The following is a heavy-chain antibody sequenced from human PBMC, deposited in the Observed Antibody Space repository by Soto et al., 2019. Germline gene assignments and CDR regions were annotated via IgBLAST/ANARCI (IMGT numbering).Heavy chain of an antibody. CDR3: AITTGIAVAGTIYYYGMDV. Sequence: PGESLKISCKGSGDSFTSYWISWVRQMPGKGLEWMGRIDPSDSYTNYSPSFQGHVTISADKSISTAYLQWSSLKASDTAMYYCAITTGIAVAGTIYYYGMDVWGQGTTVTVAS. CDR1: GDSFTSYW. J-gene: IGHJ6*02. CDR2: IDPSDSYT. V-gene: IGHV5-10-1*01. D-gene: IGHD6-19*01.